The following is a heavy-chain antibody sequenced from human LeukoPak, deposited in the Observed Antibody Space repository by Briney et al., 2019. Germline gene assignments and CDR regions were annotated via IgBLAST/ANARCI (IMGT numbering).Heavy chain of an antibody. CDR2: IYHSGST. CDR1: GYSISSGYF. V-gene: IGHV4-38-2*01. D-gene: IGHD3-22*01. CDR3: ARYYYDSSGYYWGNFDY. J-gene: IGHJ4*02. Sequence: PSETLSLTCAVSGYSISSGYFWAWIRQPPGKGLEWIGNIYHSGSTHYNPSLKSRVTISVDTSKNQFSLKLSSVTAADTAVYYCARYYYDSSGYYWGNFDYWGQGTLVTVSS.